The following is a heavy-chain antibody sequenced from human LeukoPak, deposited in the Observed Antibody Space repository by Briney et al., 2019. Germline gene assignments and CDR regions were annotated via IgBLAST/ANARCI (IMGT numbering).Heavy chain of an antibody. J-gene: IGHJ4*02. CDR3: AREIQPSAAAGPLGY. CDR1: GFTFSSYS. Sequence: GGSLRLSCAASGFTFSSYSMNWVRQAPGKGLEWVSSISSSSSYIYYADSVKGRFTISRDNAKNTLYLQMNSLRAEDTAVYYCAREIQPSAAAGPLGYWGQGTLVTVSS. CDR2: ISSSSSYI. D-gene: IGHD6-13*01. V-gene: IGHV3-21*01.